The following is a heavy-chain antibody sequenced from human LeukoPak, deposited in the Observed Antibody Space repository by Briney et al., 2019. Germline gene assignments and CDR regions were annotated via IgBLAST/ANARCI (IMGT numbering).Heavy chain of an antibody. CDR2: IKEDGSEK. V-gene: IGHV3-7*01. CDR3: ARVWFRDYYDY. CDR1: GFPFRSHW. Sequence: GGSLRLSCAASGFPFRSHWLSWVRQAPGKGLEWVANIKEDGSEKNYIDSVKGRFTISRDNAKNSLYLQMNRLRAEDTAVYYCARVWFRDYYDYWGQGTLVTVSS. D-gene: IGHD3-10*01. J-gene: IGHJ4*02.